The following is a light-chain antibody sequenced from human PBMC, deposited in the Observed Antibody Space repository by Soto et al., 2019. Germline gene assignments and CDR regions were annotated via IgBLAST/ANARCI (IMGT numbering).Light chain of an antibody. CDR3: HNYNNWPPGT. V-gene: IGKV3-15*01. CDR1: QSVSSN. J-gene: IGKJ1*01. CDR2: GAS. Sequence: EIVMTQSPATLSVSPGERATLSCRASQSVSSNLAWYQQHPGQAPRLLIYGASNRATGIPARFSGSGSGTEFTLTISNLQSEDFAVYYCHNYNNWPPGTFGQGTKVESK.